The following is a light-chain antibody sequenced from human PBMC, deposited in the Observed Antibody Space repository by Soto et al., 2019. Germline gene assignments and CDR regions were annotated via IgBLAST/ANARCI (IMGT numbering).Light chain of an antibody. J-gene: IGKJ1*01. CDR3: QFSQT. CDR1: QSISSW. CDR2: KAS. Sequence: DIQMTQSPSTLSASVGDRVTITCRASQSISSWLAWYQQKPGKAPKLLIYKASSLESGVPSRFSGSGSGTEFTLTISSLQPDDFATYYCQFSQTFGQGTKVEIK. V-gene: IGKV1-5*03.